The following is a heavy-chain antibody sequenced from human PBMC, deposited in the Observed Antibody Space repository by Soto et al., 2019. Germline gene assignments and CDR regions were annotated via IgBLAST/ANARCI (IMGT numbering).Heavy chain of an antibody. Sequence: QITLKESGPTLVKPTQTLTLTCTFSGFSLRTTGMGVGWIRQPPGKALEWLTLIYWDDDIRYSPSLKSRLTNTKDTSKNQVVLTVTNMDPVDTATYYCAHILSSYNAFDVWGQGAMVSVSS. V-gene: IGHV2-5*02. J-gene: IGHJ3*01. CDR2: IYWDDDI. CDR3: AHILSSYNAFDV. D-gene: IGHD3-10*01. CDR1: GFSLRTTGMG.